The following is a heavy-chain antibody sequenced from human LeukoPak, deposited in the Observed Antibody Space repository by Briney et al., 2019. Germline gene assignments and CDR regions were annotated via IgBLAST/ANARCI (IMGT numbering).Heavy chain of an antibody. J-gene: IGHJ4*02. CDR3: ARAGGNGYYFDY. V-gene: IGHV3-11*06. CDR2: IGSSGHYT. D-gene: IGHD4-23*01. CDR1: GFTFSDYY. Sequence: PGGSLRLSCAASGFTFSDYYMGWIRQAPGKGLEWVSYIGSSGHYTNYADSAKGRFTISRDNDKNSLYLQMNSLRAEDTAVYYCARAGGNGYYFDYWGQGTLVTVSS.